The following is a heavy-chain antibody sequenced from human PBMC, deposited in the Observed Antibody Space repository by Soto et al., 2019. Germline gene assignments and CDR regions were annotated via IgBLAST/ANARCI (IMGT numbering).Heavy chain of an antibody. D-gene: IGHD3-22*01. CDR1: GGSISSGGYS. V-gene: IGHV4-30-2*01. J-gene: IGHJ5*01. CDR2: IYYSGST. Sequence: TLSLTCAVSGGSISSGGYSWSWIRQPPGKGLEWIGYIYYSGSTYYNPSLKSRVTISVDTSKNQFSLKLTSVSAADTAVYYCARLGGFYQSLDSWGQGTLVTVSS. CDR3: ARLGGFYQSLDS.